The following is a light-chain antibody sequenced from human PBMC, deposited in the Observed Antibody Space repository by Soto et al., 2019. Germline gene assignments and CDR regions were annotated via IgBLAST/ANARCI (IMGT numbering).Light chain of an antibody. Sequence: QSVLTQPRSVSGSPGQSVTISCTGTSSDVGGYKDVSWYQQHPGKAPKLMIYGVNKRPSGVPDRFSGSKSGNTASLTISGLQTEDEADYYCCSYAGRYTVVFGGGTKVTVL. CDR1: SSDVGGYKD. CDR3: CSYAGRYTVV. J-gene: IGLJ2*01. CDR2: GVN. V-gene: IGLV2-11*01.